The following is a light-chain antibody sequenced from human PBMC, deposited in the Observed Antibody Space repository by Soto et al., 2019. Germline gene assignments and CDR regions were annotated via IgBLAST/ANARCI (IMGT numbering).Light chain of an antibody. J-gene: IGLJ2*01. CDR1: SSDVGRYNY. V-gene: IGLV2-14*01. CDR3: ASYTSTSTL. Sequence: QPALTQPASVSGSPGQSITISCTGTSSDVGRYNYVSWYQQHPAKAPKVLIYEVSNRPSGVSNRFSGSKSGNTASLTISGLQAEDEADYYCASYTSTSTLFGGGTKVTVL. CDR2: EVS.